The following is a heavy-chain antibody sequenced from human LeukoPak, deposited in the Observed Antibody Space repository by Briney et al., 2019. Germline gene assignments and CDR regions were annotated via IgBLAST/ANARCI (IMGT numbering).Heavy chain of an antibody. CDR1: GGTFSSYA. CDR3: ARVRSSSGWSYNYFDY. Sequence: GASVKVSCKASGGTFSSYAISWVRQAPGQGLEWMGRIIPILGIANYAQKFQGRITITADKSTSTAYMELSSLRSEDTALYYCARVRSSSGWSYNYFDYWGQGTLVTVSS. D-gene: IGHD6-19*01. J-gene: IGHJ4*02. V-gene: IGHV1-69*04. CDR2: IIPILGIA.